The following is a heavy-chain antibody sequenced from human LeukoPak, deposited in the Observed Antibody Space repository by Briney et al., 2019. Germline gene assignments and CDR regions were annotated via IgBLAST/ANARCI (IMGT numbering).Heavy chain of an antibody. CDR1: AGAISGYY. Sequence: PSETLSLTCTVSAGAISGYYCSWIRQPPGKGLEWIGFIYYTGISHYNPSPTTRVTLSVDTSKNQCSLKLTSVIAADTAVYYCARSSQSSSTSFDHWGQGTLVTVSS. CDR3: ARSSQSSSTSFDH. D-gene: IGHD6-13*01. V-gene: IGHV4-59*01. J-gene: IGHJ4*02. CDR2: IYYTGIS.